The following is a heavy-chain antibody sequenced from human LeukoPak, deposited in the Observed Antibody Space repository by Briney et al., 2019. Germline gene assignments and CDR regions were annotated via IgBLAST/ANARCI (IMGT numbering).Heavy chain of an antibody. J-gene: IGHJ3*02. D-gene: IGHD3-10*01. V-gene: IGHV1-18*01. CDR2: ISGYNDNT. CDR1: GYTFSSYG. Sequence: GASVKVSCKASGYTFSSYGITWVRQAPGQGLEWMGWISGYNDNTNYAQKLQGRVTMTTDTSTSTAYMELRSLRSDDTAVYYCAGGGSRGERAFDIWAHETIVNVSS. CDR3: AGGGSRGERAFDI.